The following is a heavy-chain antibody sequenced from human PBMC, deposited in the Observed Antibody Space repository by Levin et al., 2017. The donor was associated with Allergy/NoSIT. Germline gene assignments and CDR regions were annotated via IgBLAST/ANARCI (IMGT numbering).Heavy chain of an antibody. CDR1: GSTFSTFI. Sequence: KISCKASGSTFSTFIVTWVRQAPGQGLEWIGGIIPIFGTTNHAQNFQDRVTISADKSTTAVYMELSSLRSEDTAVYYCARGIPVRGFFDYWGQGTLVTVPS. J-gene: IGHJ4*02. CDR3: ARGIPVRGFFDY. V-gene: IGHV1-69*06. CDR2: IIPIFGTT. D-gene: IGHD3-10*01.